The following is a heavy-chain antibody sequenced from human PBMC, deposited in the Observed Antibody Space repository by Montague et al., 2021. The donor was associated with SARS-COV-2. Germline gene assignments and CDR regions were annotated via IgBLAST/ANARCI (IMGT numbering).Heavy chain of an antibody. J-gene: IGHJ6*02. CDR2: ISSSSSTI. D-gene: IGHD4-17*01. V-gene: IGHV3-48*01. CDR1: GFTFSSYS. Sequence: SLRLSFSASGFTFSSYSMHWVRQAPGKGLEWVSCISSSSSTINYADSVKGRFTISRDNAKNSLYLQMNSLRAEDTAVYYCVRDRGHDYGTYYCGMDVWGQGTTVTVSS. CDR3: VRDRGHDYGTYYCGMDV.